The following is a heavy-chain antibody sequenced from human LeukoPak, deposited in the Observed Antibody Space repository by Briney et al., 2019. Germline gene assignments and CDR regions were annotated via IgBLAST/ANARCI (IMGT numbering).Heavy chain of an antibody. CDR3: AKDNWTADY. J-gene: IGHJ4*02. CDR2: ISGSGGST. Sequence: ETLSLTCTVSGGSISSYCWSWVRQAPGKGLEWVSAISGSGGSTYYADSVKGRFTISRDNSKNTLHLQMNSLRAEDTAVYYCAKDNWTADYWGQGTLVTVSS. V-gene: IGHV3-23*01. D-gene: IGHD1-20*01. CDR1: GGSISSYC.